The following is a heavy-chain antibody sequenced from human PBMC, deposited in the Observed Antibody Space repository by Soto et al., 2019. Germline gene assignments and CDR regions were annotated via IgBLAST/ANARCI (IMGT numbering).Heavy chain of an antibody. CDR3: AKDLSSYYYFDF. Sequence: EVQLLESGGDLVQPGGSLRLSCAASGFTFGIYAWPWFRKAPGRGLEWVSTISATGGSTFYADSVKGRFTISRDNSKNTLYLQMNSLRAEDTAIYYCAKDLSSYYYFDFWGQGTLVTVSS. D-gene: IGHD2-15*01. CDR2: ISATGGST. J-gene: IGHJ4*02. V-gene: IGHV3-23*01. CDR1: GFTFGIYA.